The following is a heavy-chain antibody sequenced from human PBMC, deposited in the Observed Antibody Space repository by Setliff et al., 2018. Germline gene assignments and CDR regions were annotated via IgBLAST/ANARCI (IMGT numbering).Heavy chain of an antibody. Sequence: GGSLRLSCLASGFDFSSYGMHWVRQAPGKGLEWVTLIRYDSSTRHYADSVKGRFTISRDNVKNSLYLEMNSLRAEDTAVYYCARLRAPGSHGLDPWGQGTLVTVSS. J-gene: IGHJ5*02. CDR2: IRYDSSTR. CDR1: GFDFSSYG. CDR3: ARLRAPGSHGLDP. V-gene: IGHV3-33*01. D-gene: IGHD3-10*01.